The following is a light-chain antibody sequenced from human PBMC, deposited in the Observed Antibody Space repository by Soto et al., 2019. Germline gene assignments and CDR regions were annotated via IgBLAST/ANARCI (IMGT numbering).Light chain of an antibody. CDR1: SSDVGGYKY. CDR2: DVT. CDR3: SSYTSSSSYV. J-gene: IGLJ1*01. V-gene: IGLV2-14*01. Sequence: QSALTQPASVSGSPGQSITISCTGTSSDVGGYKYVSWYQQHPDKAPKLIIYDVTNLPSGISNRFSGSKSGNTASLTISGLQAEDEADYYCSSYTSSSSYVFGTGTKVTVL.